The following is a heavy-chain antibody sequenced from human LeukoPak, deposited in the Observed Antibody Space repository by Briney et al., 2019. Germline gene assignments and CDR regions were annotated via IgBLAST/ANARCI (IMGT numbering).Heavy chain of an antibody. J-gene: IGHJ6*03. CDR3: ARGLYYYDSSGPPPHYYMDV. CDR1: GFTFSIYS. V-gene: IGHV3-21*01. D-gene: IGHD3-22*01. Sequence: GGSLRLSCAASGFTFSIYSMNWVRQAPGKGLEWVSSISSSSSYIYYADSVKGRFTISRDNAKNSLYLQMNSLRAEDTAVYYCARGLYYYDSSGPPPHYYMDVWGKGTTVTVSS. CDR2: ISSSSSYI.